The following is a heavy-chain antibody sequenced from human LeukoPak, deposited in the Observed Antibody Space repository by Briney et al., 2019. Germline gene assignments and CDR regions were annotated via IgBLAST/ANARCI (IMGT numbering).Heavy chain of an antibody. CDR3: ARQARTLEARIPYFDY. Sequence: GGSLRLSCAASGFTFSSYEMNWVRQAPGKGLEWVSYISSGGETTYYADSVKGRFAISRDNAKNSLYLQMNSLRAEDTAVYFCARQARTLEARIPYFDYWGQGTLVTVSS. CDR1: GFTFSSYE. CDR2: ISSGGETT. D-gene: IGHD3-3*01. J-gene: IGHJ4*02. V-gene: IGHV3-48*03.